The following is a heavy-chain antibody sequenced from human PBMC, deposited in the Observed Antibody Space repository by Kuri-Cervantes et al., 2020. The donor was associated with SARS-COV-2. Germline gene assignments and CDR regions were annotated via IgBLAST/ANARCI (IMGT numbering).Heavy chain of an antibody. J-gene: IGHJ2*01. Sequence: SETLSLTCTVSGGSISIHYWSWIRQPPGKGLEWIGYIYYSGSTNYNPSLKSRVTISVDTSKNQFSLKLSSVTAADTAVYYCAREHLWLYSSGWSLGGWYFDLWGRGTLVTVSS. CDR1: GGSISIHY. D-gene: IGHD6-19*01. V-gene: IGHV4-59*11. CDR2: IYYSGST. CDR3: AREHLWLYSSGWSLGGWYFDL.